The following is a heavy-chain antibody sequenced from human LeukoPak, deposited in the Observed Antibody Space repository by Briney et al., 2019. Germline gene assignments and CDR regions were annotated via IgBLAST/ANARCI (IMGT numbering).Heavy chain of an antibody. D-gene: IGHD2-15*01. Sequence: GGSLRLSCAASGFTFSSYWMSWVRQAPGKGLEWVANIKQDGSEKYYVDSVKGRFTISRDNAKNSLYLQMNSLRAEDTAVYYCHAVVVAAPFNEYWGQGTLVTVSS. J-gene: IGHJ4*02. CDR1: GFTFSSYW. CDR3: HAVVVAAPFNEY. V-gene: IGHV3-7*01. CDR2: IKQDGSEK.